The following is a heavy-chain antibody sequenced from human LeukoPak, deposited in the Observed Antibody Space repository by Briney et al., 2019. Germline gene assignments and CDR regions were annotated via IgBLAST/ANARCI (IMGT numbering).Heavy chain of an antibody. CDR2: IIPIFGTA. V-gene: IGHV1-69*05. CDR3: ARVPYLGSSGYLLHEYYFDY. CDR1: GGTFSSYA. D-gene: IGHD3-22*01. J-gene: IGHJ4*02. Sequence: SVKVSCKASGGTFSSYAISWVRQAPGQGLEWMGGIIPIFGTANYAQKFQGRVTITTDESTSTAYLELSSLRSEDTAVYYCARVPYLGSSGYLLHEYYFDYWGQGTLVTVSS.